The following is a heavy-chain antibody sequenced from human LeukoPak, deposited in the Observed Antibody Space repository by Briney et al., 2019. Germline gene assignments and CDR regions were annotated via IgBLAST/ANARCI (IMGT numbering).Heavy chain of an antibody. V-gene: IGHV4-59*01. CDR3: ARGDARGYSYGHFHFDH. D-gene: IGHD5-18*01. J-gene: IGHJ4*01. CDR2: IYSSGGT. CDR1: GGSISSYY. Sequence: SETLSLTCTVSGGSISSYYWSWIRQPPGKGLEWIGYIYSSGGTNYNPSLKSRVTVSVDTSKNQFSLKLSSVTAADTAVYYCARGDARGYSYGHFHFDHWGHGTLVTVSS.